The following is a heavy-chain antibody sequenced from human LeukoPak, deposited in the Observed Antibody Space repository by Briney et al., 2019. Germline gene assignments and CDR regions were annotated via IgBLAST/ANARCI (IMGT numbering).Heavy chain of an antibody. Sequence: PGGSLRLSCAASGFTVSSNYMSWVRQAPGKGLEWVSVIYSGGSTYYADSVKGRFTISRDNSKNTLYLQMNSLTAEDTAVSYCAREDGYSYGYPGDWFDPWGQGTLVTVSS. CDR2: IYSGGST. J-gene: IGHJ5*02. V-gene: IGHV3-66*02. D-gene: IGHD5-18*01. CDR1: GFTVSSNY. CDR3: AREDGYSYGYPGDWFDP.